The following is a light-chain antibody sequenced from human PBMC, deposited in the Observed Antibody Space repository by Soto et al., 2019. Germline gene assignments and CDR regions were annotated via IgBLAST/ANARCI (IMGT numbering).Light chain of an antibody. V-gene: IGKV4-1*01. CDR1: QSVLYSSNNKNY. Sequence: DIVMTQSPDSLAVSLGERATINCKSSQSVLYSSNNKNYLVWYQQKPGQPPKLLIYRASTRESGVPDRFSGSGSGTDFTLTISSLQAEDVAFYYCQQYCSTPWTFGQGTKVEIK. CDR3: QQYCSTPWT. CDR2: RAS. J-gene: IGKJ1*01.